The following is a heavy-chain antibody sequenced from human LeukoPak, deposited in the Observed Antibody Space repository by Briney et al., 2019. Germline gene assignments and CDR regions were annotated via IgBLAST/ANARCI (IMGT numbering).Heavy chain of an antibody. V-gene: IGHV1-2*02. J-gene: IGHJ3*02. CDR2: INPNSGGT. D-gene: IGHD3-22*01. Sequence: AASVKVSCKASGYTFTGYYIHWVRQAPGQGLEWMGWINPNSGGTNYAQKFQGRVTVTRDTSISTAYIELSRLRSDDTAVYYCARGRRYYDTSGYHAFDIWGQGTMVTVSS. CDR1: GYTFTGYY. CDR3: ARGRRYYDTSGYHAFDI.